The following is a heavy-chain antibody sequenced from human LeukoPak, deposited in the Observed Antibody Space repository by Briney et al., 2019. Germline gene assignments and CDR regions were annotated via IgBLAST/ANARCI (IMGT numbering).Heavy chain of an antibody. Sequence: PGGSLRLSCAASGFTFSSYEINWVRQAPGKGLEWVSYISSSGSTIYYADSVKGRFTISRDNAKNSLYLQMNSLRAEDTAVYYCARGIAAAGHYYYMDVWGKGTTVTVSS. CDR3: ARGIAAAGHYYYMDV. D-gene: IGHD6-13*01. V-gene: IGHV3-48*03. CDR2: ISSSGSTI. CDR1: GFTFSSYE. J-gene: IGHJ6*03.